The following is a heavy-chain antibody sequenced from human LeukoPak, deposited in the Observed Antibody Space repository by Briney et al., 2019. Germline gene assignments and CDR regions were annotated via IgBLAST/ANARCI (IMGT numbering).Heavy chain of an antibody. CDR2: IYCSGST. CDR3: AREYYGGLYFDY. Sequence: SETLSLTCTVSGGSISSYYWSWIRQPPGKGLEWIGYIYCSGSTNYNPSLKSRVTISVDTSKSQFSLKPSSVTAADTAVYYCAREYYGGLYFDYWGQGTLVTVSS. D-gene: IGHD4-23*01. CDR1: GGSISSYY. J-gene: IGHJ4*02. V-gene: IGHV4-59*01.